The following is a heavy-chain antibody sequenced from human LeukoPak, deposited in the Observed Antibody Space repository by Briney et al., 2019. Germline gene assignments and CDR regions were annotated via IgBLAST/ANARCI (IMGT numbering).Heavy chain of an antibody. CDR2: IYRTGST. V-gene: IGHV4-38-2*01. Sequence: SETLSLTCAVSGYSISSGYYWGWIRQPPGKGLEWIGTIYRTGSTYYNPSLKSRVTISIDTSKNQFSLRLSSVTAADTAVYYCARHWDNYDSWSGYSFDPWGQGTLVTVSS. CDR3: ARHWDNYDSWSGYSFDP. D-gene: IGHD3-3*01. J-gene: IGHJ5*02. CDR1: GYSISSGYY.